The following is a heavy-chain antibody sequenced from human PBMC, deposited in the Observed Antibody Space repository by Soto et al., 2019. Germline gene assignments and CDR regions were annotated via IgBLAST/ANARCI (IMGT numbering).Heavy chain of an antibody. CDR1: GYTFTGYY. CDR2: INPNSGGT. D-gene: IGHD1-26*01. Sequence: ASVKVSCKASGYTFTGYYMHWVRQAPGQGIEWMGWINPNSGGTNYAQKFQGRVTMTRDTSISTAYMELSRLRSDDTAVYYCARARELLDMASYYFDYWGQGTLVTVSS. V-gene: IGHV1-2*02. J-gene: IGHJ4*02. CDR3: ARARELLDMASYYFDY.